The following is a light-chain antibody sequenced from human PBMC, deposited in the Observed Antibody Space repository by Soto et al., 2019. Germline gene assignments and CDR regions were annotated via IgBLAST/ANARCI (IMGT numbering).Light chain of an antibody. J-gene: IGKJ1*01. CDR3: QQNNNWPRT. CDR2: GAS. CDR1: QSVNSD. Sequence: ETVMTQSPATLSVSQGERATLSCRASQSVNSDLAWYQKKPGQAPRLLIYGASTRATGIPARFSGGGSGTEFTLTISSLQSEDFAVYYCQQNNNWPRTFAQGTKVEIK. V-gene: IGKV3-15*01.